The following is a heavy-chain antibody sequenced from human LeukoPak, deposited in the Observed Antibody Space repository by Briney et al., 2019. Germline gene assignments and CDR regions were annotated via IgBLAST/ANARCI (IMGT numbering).Heavy chain of an antibody. CDR2: INHSGST. CDR3: ARRPPWGSGSYYSNWFDP. CDR1: GGSFSGYY. D-gene: IGHD3-10*01. Sequence: SETLSLTCAVYGGSFSGYYWSWIRRPPGKGLEWIGEINHSGSTNYNPSLKSRVTISVDTSKNQFSLKLSSVTAADTAVYYCARRPPWGSGSYYSNWFDPWGQGTLVTVSS. V-gene: IGHV4-34*01. J-gene: IGHJ5*02.